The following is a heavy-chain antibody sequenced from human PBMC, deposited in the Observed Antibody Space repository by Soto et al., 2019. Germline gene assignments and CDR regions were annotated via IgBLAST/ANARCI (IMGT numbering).Heavy chain of an antibody. CDR3: NTVLMVYGLFDY. CDR2: ISGSGGST. Sequence: LRLSCAASGFTFSSYAMSWVRQAPGKGLEWVSAISGSGGSTYYADSVKGRFTISRDNSKNTLYLQMNSLRAEDTAVYYCNTVLMVYGLFDYWGQGTLVTVSS. CDR1: GFTFSSYA. D-gene: IGHD2-8*01. J-gene: IGHJ4*02. V-gene: IGHV3-23*01.